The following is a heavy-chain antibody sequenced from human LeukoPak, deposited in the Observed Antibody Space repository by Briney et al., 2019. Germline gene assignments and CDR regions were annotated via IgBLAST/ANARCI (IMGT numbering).Heavy chain of an antibody. J-gene: IGHJ6*03. V-gene: IGHV4-38-2*02. Sequence: SETLSLTCTVSGYSISSGYYWGWIRQPPGKGLEWIGSIYHSGSTYYNPSLKGRVTISVDTSKNQFSLKLSSVTAADTAVYYCARGTTGYYYYYMDVWGKGTTVTVSS. D-gene: IGHD4-17*01. CDR1: GYSISSGYY. CDR2: IYHSGST. CDR3: ARGTTGYYYYYMDV.